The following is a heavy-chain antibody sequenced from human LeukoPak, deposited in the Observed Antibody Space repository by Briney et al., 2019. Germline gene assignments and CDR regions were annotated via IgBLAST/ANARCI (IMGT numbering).Heavy chain of an antibody. CDR3: ARDRMDVAAAGTGSWFDP. V-gene: IGHV4-4*07. D-gene: IGHD6-13*01. CDR2: IYTSGST. J-gene: IGHJ5*02. CDR1: GGSISSYY. Sequence: PSETLSLTCTVSGGSISSYYWSWIRQPAGKGLEWIGRIYTSGSTNYNPSLKSRVTMSVDTSKNQFSLKLSSVTAADTAVYYCARDRMDVAAAGTGSWFDPWGQGTLVTVSS.